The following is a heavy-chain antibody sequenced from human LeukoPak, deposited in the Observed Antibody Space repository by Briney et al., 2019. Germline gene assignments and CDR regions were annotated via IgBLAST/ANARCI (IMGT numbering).Heavy chain of an antibody. Sequence: ASVKVSCKTSGYTFTDFSVHWVRQAPGQGLEWMGIINPTGGSAGFAQKFQGRVTMTRDMSTSTFYMELSSLRSEDTAVYYCARGHGSGYTNYFDPWGQGTLVTVSS. CDR3: ARGHGSGYTNYFDP. CDR2: INPTGGSA. V-gene: IGHV1-46*01. J-gene: IGHJ5*02. CDR1: GYTFTDFS. D-gene: IGHD3-10*01.